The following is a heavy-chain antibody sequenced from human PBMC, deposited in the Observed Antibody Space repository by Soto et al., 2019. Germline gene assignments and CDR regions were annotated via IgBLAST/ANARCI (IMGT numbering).Heavy chain of an antibody. CDR1: GDSLSTGGYY. V-gene: IGHV4-61*08. CDR3: ARDGEGIAVPGNSFDI. J-gene: IGHJ3*02. CDR2: VYYRGNT. D-gene: IGHD6-19*01. Sequence: SETLSLTCTVSGDSLSTGGYYWNWIRQHPGKGLEWIGYVYYRGNTNYNPSLKSRVSISVDKSKNQFSLKLSSLTSADSAVYYCARDGEGIAVPGNSFDIWGQGTMGTVSS.